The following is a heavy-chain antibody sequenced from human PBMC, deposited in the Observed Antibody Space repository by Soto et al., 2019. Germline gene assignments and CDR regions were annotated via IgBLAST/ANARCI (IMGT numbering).Heavy chain of an antibody. CDR3: ARESRDSGDGLDV. CDR2: IHTSGSS. J-gene: IGHJ6*02. V-gene: IGHV4-4*07. D-gene: IGHD2-15*01. CDR1: GGSIRTIY. Sequence: QVQLQESGPGLVKPSETLSLRCSVSGGSIRTIYWTWVRQPAGKGLEWIGRIHTSGSSSYNPSLERRVSMSIDTPTNQFSLKRKSVTGADTAVYFCARESRDSGDGLDVWGQGTAVTVSS.